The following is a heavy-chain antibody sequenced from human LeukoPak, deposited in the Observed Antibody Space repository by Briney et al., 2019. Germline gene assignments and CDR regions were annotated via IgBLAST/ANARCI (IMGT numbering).Heavy chain of an antibody. Sequence: SETLSLTCTVSGGSISSSSYYWGWIRQPPGKGLEWIGSIYYSGSTYYNPSLKSRVTISVDTSKNQFSLKLSSVTAADTAVYYCARQRDCSGGSCYFETDYWGQGTLVTVSS. D-gene: IGHD2-15*01. V-gene: IGHV4-39*01. J-gene: IGHJ4*02. CDR3: ARQRDCSGGSCYFETDY. CDR1: GGSISSSSYY. CDR2: IYYSGST.